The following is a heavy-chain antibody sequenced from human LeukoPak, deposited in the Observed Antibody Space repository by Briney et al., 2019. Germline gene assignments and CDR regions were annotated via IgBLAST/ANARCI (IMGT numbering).Heavy chain of an antibody. D-gene: IGHD3-16*01. Sequence: AGGSLRLSCAASGFTFSSYAMHWVRQAPGKGLEWVAVISYDGSNKYYADSVKGRFTISRDNSKDTLYLQMNSLRAEDTAVYYCARDDRVMDYYYGMDVWGQGTTVTVSS. J-gene: IGHJ6*02. CDR2: ISYDGSNK. CDR3: ARDDRVMDYYYGMDV. V-gene: IGHV3-30-3*01. CDR1: GFTFSSYA.